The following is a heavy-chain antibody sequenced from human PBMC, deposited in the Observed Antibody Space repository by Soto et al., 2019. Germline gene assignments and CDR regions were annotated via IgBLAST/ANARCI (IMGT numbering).Heavy chain of an antibody. J-gene: IGHJ4*02. Sequence: QVQLQESGPGLVKPSETLSLTCTVSADSINGFYWSWIRQPPGEGLEWIGYIFHSGSTKYNPSLGHRLTISIDTSKKQFSLKLNSMTAADTAVYYCARGHLGVIVRPSYFDFWGQGTLVTVSS. CDR3: ARGHLGVIVRPSYFDF. V-gene: IGHV4-59*08. D-gene: IGHD3-16*02. CDR1: ADSINGFY. CDR2: IFHSGST.